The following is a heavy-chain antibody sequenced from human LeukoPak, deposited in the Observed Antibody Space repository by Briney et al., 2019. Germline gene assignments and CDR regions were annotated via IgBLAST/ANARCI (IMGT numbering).Heavy chain of an antibody. CDR3: ARDLYYDSSGFYPDY. V-gene: IGHV3-30*04. D-gene: IGHD3-22*01. CDR2: ISYDENKK. Sequence: PGGSLRLSCAASGFTFTRHAMHWVRQAPGKGLEWVAVISYDENKKSYADSVKGQFTISRDNSKNTLYVEMNSLRAEDTAVYYCARDLYYDSSGFYPDYWGQGILVTVSS. J-gene: IGHJ4*02. CDR1: GFTFTRHA.